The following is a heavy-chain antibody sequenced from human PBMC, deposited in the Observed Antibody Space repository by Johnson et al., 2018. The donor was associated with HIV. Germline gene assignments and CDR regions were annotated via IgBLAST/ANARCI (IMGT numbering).Heavy chain of an antibody. CDR3: ARGRGFHYYDSRDYSDDAFDI. Sequence: VQLVESGGGLVQPGGSLRLSCVASGFTFSTYWMHWVRQPPGKGLVWVSRINSDGRGTSYADSVKGRFTISRDNAKNTLDLHMNSLRAEDTAVYFCARGRGFHYYDSRDYSDDAFDIWGQGTMVTVSS. CDR2: INSDGRGT. CDR1: GFTFSTYW. V-gene: IGHV3-74*02. J-gene: IGHJ3*02. D-gene: IGHD3-22*01.